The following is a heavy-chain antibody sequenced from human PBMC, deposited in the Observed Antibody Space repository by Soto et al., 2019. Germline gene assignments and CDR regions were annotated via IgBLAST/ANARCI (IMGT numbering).Heavy chain of an antibody. V-gene: IGHV1-69*02. Sequence: GASVKVSCKASGGTFSSYTISWVRQAPGQGLEWMGRIIPILGIANYAQKFQGRVTITADKSTSTAYMELSSLRSEDTAVYYCATSPYDFWSCSSHYYYYYMDFWGQGTTVPVSS. CDR1: GGTFSSYT. D-gene: IGHD3-3*01. CDR3: ATSPYDFWSCSSHYYYYYMDF. J-gene: IGHJ6*03. CDR2: IIPILGIA.